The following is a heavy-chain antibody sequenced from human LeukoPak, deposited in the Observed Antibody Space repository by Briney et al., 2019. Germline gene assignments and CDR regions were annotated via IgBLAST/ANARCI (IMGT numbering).Heavy chain of an antibody. Sequence: ASVKVSCKASGYTFTGYYMQWVRQAPGHGLEWMGWINPNSGGTNYAQKFQGRVTMTRDTSISTAYMELSRLRSDDTAVHYCASDWGLSQLEYCSNTNCYMGAFDIWGQGTMVTVSS. CDR2: INPNSGGT. CDR1: GYTFTGYY. CDR3: ASDWGLSQLEYCSNTNCYMGAFDI. J-gene: IGHJ3*02. D-gene: IGHD2-2*02. V-gene: IGHV1-2*02.